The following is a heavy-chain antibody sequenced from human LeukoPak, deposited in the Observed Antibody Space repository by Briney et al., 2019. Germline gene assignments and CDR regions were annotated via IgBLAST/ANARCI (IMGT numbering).Heavy chain of an antibody. V-gene: IGHV1-69*05. Sequence: GIIPIFGTANYAQKFQGRVTITTDESTSTAYMELSSLRSEDTAVYYCARPSSSSQGDAFDIWGQGTMVTVSS. D-gene: IGHD6-6*01. CDR2: IIPIFGTA. J-gene: IGHJ3*02. CDR3: ARPSSSSQGDAFDI.